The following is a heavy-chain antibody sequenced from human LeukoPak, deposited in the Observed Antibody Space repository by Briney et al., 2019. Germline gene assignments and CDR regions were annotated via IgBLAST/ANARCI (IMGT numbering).Heavy chain of an antibody. Sequence: PSETLSLTCAVSGSSIRSNYYWGWFRRPPGKGLEWIGSIYHSGSTSYNPSLKSRVTISVDTSQNQFSLKLNSMTAADTAVYYCARNTTDRFFDYWGQGTLVTVSS. D-gene: IGHD4-17*01. J-gene: IGHJ4*02. CDR1: GSSIRSNYY. V-gene: IGHV4-38-2*01. CDR3: ARNTTDRFFDY. CDR2: IYHSGST.